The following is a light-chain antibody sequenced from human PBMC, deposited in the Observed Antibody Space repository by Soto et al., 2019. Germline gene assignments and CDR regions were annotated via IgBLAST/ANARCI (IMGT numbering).Light chain of an antibody. CDR2: AAS. V-gene: IGKV1-39*01. Sequence: DGVTITCHASQIISSYVSWYQQEPGKAPKLLIYAASRLQSGVPSSVSWIRSGTDFTLTISSLQPEDFATYYCQQSYSRVTFGQGTKVDIK. J-gene: IGKJ1*01. CDR1: QIISSY. CDR3: QQSYSRVT.